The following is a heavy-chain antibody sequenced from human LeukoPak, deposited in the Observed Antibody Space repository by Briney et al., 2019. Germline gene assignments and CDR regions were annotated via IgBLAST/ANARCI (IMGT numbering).Heavy chain of an antibody. Sequence: GGSLRLSCAASGFTFSSYWMHWVRQAPGKGLVWVSRINSDGSSTSYADSVKGRFTISRDNAKNTLYLQMNSLRAEDTAVYYCARWSRDGYNIDYWGQGTLATVSS. CDR1: GFTFSSYW. V-gene: IGHV3-74*01. J-gene: IGHJ4*02. D-gene: IGHD5-24*01. CDR3: ARWSRDGYNIDY. CDR2: INSDGSST.